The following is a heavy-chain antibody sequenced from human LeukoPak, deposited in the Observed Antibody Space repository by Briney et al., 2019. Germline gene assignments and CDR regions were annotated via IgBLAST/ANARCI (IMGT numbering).Heavy chain of an antibody. J-gene: IGHJ6*02. D-gene: IGHD6-13*01. CDR2: IYYSGST. CDR1: GGSISSYY. Sequence: SETLSLTCTVSGGSISSYYWSWIRQPPGKGLEWIGYIYYSGSTNYNPSLKSRVTISVDTSKNQFSLKLSSVTAADTAVYYCARIAAAGKVLDYYYGMDVWGQGTTVTVSS. V-gene: IGHV4-59*01. CDR3: ARIAAAGKVLDYYYGMDV.